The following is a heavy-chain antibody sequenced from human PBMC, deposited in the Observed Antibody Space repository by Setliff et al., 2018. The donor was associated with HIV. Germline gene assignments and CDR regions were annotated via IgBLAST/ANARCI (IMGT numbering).Heavy chain of an antibody. CDR2: IYTGGNA. D-gene: IGHD1-1*01. CDR1: GGSVSSDKVY. J-gene: IGHJ4*02. CDR3: ARERLSRLGFDY. Sequence: PSETLSLTCSVSGGSVSSDKVYWTWIRQPAGKGLEWIGHIYTGGNANYNPSLKSRVTISVDPSKNQFSLMLGSMTAADTAVYYCARERLSRLGFDYWGQGTLVTVSS. V-gene: IGHV4-61*09.